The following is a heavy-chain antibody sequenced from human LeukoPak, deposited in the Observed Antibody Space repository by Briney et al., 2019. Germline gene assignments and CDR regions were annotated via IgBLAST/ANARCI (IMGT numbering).Heavy chain of an antibody. Sequence: VASVKVSCKASGGTFSSYAISWVRQAPGQGLEWTGRIIPIFGTANYAQKFQGRVTITTDESTSTAYMELSSLRSEDTAVYYCARYYYDSSGSPEGGFDPWGQGTLVTVSS. CDR2: IIPIFGTA. V-gene: IGHV1-69*05. J-gene: IGHJ5*02. CDR3: ARYYYDSSGSPEGGFDP. D-gene: IGHD3-22*01. CDR1: GGTFSSYA.